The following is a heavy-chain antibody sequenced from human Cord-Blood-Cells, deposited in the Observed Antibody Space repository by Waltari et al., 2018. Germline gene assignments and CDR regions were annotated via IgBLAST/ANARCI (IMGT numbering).Heavy chain of an antibody. Sequence: QVQLVQSGAEVKKPGASVKVSCKASGYTLPGHNMHWVRQAPGHGLEWMGWINPNSGGTNYAQKFQGRVTMTRDTSISTAYMELSRLRSDDTAVYYCARERVNWGFDYWGQGTLVTVSS. V-gene: IGHV1-2*02. CDR3: ARERVNWGFDY. CDR2: INPNSGGT. CDR1: GYTLPGHN. D-gene: IGHD7-27*01. J-gene: IGHJ4*02.